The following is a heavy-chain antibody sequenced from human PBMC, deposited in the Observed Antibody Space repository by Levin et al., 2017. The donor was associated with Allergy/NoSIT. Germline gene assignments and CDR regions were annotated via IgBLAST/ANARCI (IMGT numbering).Heavy chain of an antibody. V-gene: IGHV3-23*01. J-gene: IGHJ5*02. CDR2: ISGSGGST. D-gene: IGHD2-2*01. CDR3: ARGDCSSTSCSTPNKNWFDP. CDR1: GFTFSTYA. Sequence: GGSLRLSCAASGFTFSTYAMSWVRQAPGQGLEWVSAISGSGGSTYYPDSVKGRFTISRDNSKNTLYLQMNSLRAEDTAVYYCARGDCSSTSCSTPNKNWFDPWGQGTLVTVSS.